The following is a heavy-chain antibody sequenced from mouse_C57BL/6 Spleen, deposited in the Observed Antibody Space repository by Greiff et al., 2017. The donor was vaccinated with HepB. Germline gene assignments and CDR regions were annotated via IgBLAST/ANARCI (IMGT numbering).Heavy chain of an antibody. CDR2: IDPSDSYT. Sequence: QVQLQQPGAELVMPGASVKLSCKASGYTFTSYWMHWVKQRPGQGLEWIGEIDPSDSYTNYNQKFKGKSTLTVDKSSSTAYMQLSSLTSEDSAVYYCARPYGSRFDWYIDVWGTGTTVTVSS. CDR3: ARPYGSRFDWYIDV. D-gene: IGHD1-1*01. CDR1: GYTFTSYW. J-gene: IGHJ1*03. V-gene: IGHV1-69*01.